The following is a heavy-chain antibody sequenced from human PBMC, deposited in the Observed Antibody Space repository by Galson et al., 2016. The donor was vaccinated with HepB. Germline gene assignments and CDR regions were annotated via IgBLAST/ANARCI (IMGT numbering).Heavy chain of an antibody. J-gene: IGHJ4*02. CDR2: INPNNGDT. V-gene: IGHV1-2*02. Sequence: LVKVSCKASGYTFTPYDIYWVRQAPGQGLEWMGWINPNNGDTLYAQNFRGRVTLTRDTSISTAYMELDSLTSDDTAVYYCARPVNRVGTGYWGQGTLVTVSS. D-gene: IGHD1-1*01. CDR3: ARPVNRVGTGY. CDR1: GYTFTPYD.